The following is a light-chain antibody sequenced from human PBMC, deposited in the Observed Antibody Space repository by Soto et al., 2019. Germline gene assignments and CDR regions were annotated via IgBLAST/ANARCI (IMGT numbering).Light chain of an antibody. V-gene: IGKV3-20*01. CDR3: QQYGSSPLVT. CDR2: GAS. CDR1: QSVSSSY. J-gene: IGKJ5*01. Sequence: EIVLTQSPGTLSLSPGERATLSCRASQSVSSSYLAWYQQKPGQAPRLLIYGASSRATGIPDRFSGSGSGTDFTLTISRLEPEDFAMYYCQQYGSSPLVTFGQGTRLEIK.